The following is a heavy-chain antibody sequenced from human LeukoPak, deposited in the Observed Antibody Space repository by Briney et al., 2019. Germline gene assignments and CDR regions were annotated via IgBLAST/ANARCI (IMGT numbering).Heavy chain of an antibody. V-gene: IGHV3-21*01. J-gene: IGHJ4*02. CDR1: GFTFSNAW. Sequence: GGSLRLSCAASGFTFSNAWMNWVRQAPGKGLEWVSCISSSSSYIYYADSVKGRFTLSRDNFKNTLYLQMNSLRVEDTAVFYCAKGGARLHSYYLDYWGQGTLVTVSS. D-gene: IGHD1-26*01. CDR2: ISSSSSYI. CDR3: AKGGARLHSYYLDY.